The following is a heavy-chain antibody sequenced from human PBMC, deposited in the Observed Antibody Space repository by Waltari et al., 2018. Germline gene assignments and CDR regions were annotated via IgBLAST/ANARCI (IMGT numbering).Heavy chain of an antibody. CDR2: IYYSGST. CDR3: ARDRGTGHLGIFGVVIPYYFDY. CDR1: GGSISSSIYY. D-gene: IGHD3-3*01. V-gene: IGHV4-39*07. J-gene: IGHJ4*02. Sequence: QLQLQESGPGLVKPSETLSLTCTVSGGSISSSIYYWGWIRQPPGKGLEWIGSIYYSGSTYYNPSLKSRVTISVDTSKNQFSLKLSSVTAADTAVYYCARDRGTGHLGIFGVVIPYYFDYWGQGTLVTVSS.